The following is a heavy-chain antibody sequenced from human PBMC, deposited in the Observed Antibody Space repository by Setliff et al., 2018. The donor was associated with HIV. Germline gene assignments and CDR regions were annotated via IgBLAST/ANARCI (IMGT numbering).Heavy chain of an antibody. CDR3: ARAPRLTMIRGVFDY. CDR2: IRSKANSYAT. D-gene: IGHD3-10*01. CDR1: GFTFSGSA. Sequence: GGSLRLSCAASGFTFSGSAMHWVRQASGKGLEWVGRIRSKANSYATTYAASVKGRFTISRDDSKNTAYLQMNSLKTEDTAVYYCARAPRLTMIRGVFDYWGQGTLVTVSS. V-gene: IGHV3-73*01. J-gene: IGHJ4*02.